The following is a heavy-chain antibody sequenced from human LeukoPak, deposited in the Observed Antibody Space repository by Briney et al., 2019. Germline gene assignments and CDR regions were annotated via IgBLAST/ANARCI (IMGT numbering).Heavy chain of an antibody. D-gene: IGHD1-26*01. J-gene: IGHJ4*02. CDR3: ARSRGSSGSYPFDY. CDR1: GFTFSSYS. CDR2: ISSSSSTI. Sequence: GGSLRLSCAASGFTFSSYSMSWVRQAPGKGLEWFSYISSSSSTIYYAGSVRGRFTISRDNAKNSLFLQMNSLRAEDTAVYYCARSRGSSGSYPFDYWGQGTLVTVSS. V-gene: IGHV3-48*01.